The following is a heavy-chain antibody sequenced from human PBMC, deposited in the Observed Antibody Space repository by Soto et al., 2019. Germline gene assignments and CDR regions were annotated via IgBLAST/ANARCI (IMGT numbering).Heavy chain of an antibody. D-gene: IGHD2-15*01. CDR1: GYSFISYW. CDR3: AGIIVYCRNIDCSWTFDI. Sequence: LGESLQISFKTSGYSFISYWVAWVRQKPVKGLEWMGTFYPGDSTSTYSPSFQGKVTISVDKSISTAYLHLSSLKASDTAMYYCAGIIVYCRNIDCSWTFDISGQGSTITV. CDR2: FYPGDSTS. V-gene: IGHV5-51*01. J-gene: IGHJ3*02.